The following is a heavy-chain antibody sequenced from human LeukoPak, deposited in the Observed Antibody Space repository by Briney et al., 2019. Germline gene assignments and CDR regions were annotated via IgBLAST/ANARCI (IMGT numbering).Heavy chain of an antibody. V-gene: IGHV1-2*02. CDR1: GYTFTDFY. CDR3: ARIGVSGSYWDFDQ. Sequence: ASVKVSCKASGYTFTDFYMHWVRQAPGQGGQGLARMGWVTPNSGDTKYAQKFQGRVTMTRDTSISTAYMELSRLTSDDTAVYYCARIGVSGSYWDFDQWGQGTLVTVSS. D-gene: IGHD1-26*01. CDR2: VTPNSGDT. J-gene: IGHJ4*02.